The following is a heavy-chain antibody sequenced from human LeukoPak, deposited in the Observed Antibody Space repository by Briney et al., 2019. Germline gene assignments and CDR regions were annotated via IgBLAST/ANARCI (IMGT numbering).Heavy chain of an antibody. CDR1: GGSISSSNW. Sequence: PSGTLSLTCAVSGGSISSSNWWSWVRQPPGKGLEWIGEINHSGSTNYNPSLKSRVTISVDTSKNQFSLKLSSVTAADTAVYYCARDPYSGSYGHLYYYYMDVWGKGTTVTISS. D-gene: IGHD1-26*01. J-gene: IGHJ6*03. V-gene: IGHV4-4*02. CDR2: INHSGST. CDR3: ARDPYSGSYGHLYYYYMDV.